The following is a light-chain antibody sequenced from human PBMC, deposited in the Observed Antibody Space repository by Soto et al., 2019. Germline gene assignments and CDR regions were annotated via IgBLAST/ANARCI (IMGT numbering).Light chain of an antibody. CDR3: QQYNNWPPPYG. CDR2: GAS. V-gene: IGKV3-15*01. CDR1: QSVSSN. Sequence: EIVMTHSPATLSVSPGERATLSCRASQSVSSNLAWYQQKPGQAPRLLIYGASTRATGIPARFSGSGSGTEFTLTISSLQSEDFAVYYCQQYNNWPPPYGFGQGTKVDIK. J-gene: IGKJ2*03.